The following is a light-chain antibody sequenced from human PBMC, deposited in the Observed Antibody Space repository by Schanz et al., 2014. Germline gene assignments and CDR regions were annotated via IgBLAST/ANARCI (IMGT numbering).Light chain of an antibody. V-gene: IGLV2-14*01. J-gene: IGLJ2*01. Sequence: QSALTQPASVSGSPGQSITLSCTGTSSDVGTFNYVSWYQQSPGKAPKLMIYGVSNRPSGVSNRFSCSKSGNTASLTISGLQSEDEADYYCSSYTRGTTLVVFGGGTKLTVL. CDR1: SSDVGTFNY. CDR2: GVS. CDR3: SSYTRGTTLVV.